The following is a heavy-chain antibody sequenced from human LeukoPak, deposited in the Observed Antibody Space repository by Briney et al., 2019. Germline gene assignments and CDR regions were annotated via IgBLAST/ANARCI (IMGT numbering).Heavy chain of an antibody. CDR3: ARVVGGSTYYFDY. Sequence: SETLSLTCTVSGGSISSYYWSWVRQPPGKGVEGMGYIYYSGSTNYNPSLTSRVTISVDTSKNQFSLKLSSVTAADTAVYYCARVVGGSTYYFDYWGQGTLVTVSS. CDR2: IYYSGST. D-gene: IGHD3-10*01. V-gene: IGHV4-59*01. J-gene: IGHJ4*02. CDR1: GGSISSYY.